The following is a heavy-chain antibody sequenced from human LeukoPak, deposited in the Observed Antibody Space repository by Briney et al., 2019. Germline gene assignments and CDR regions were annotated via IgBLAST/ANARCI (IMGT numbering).Heavy chain of an antibody. CDR3: AGKEGSGSYNSDY. D-gene: IGHD3-10*01. V-gene: IGHV1-69*13. CDR2: IISIFGAA. J-gene: IGHJ4*02. Sequence: GASVKVSCKASGGTFSDYAISWVRQAPGQGLEWMGGIISIFGAANYAQKFQGRVKITADESTSTVYMELSSLSSEDTAIYYCAGKEGSGSYNSDYWGQGTLVTVSS. CDR1: GGTFSDYA.